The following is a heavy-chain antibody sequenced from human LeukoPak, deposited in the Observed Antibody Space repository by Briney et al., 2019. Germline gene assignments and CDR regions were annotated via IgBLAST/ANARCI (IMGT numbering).Heavy chain of an antibody. J-gene: IGHJ6*03. V-gene: IGHV4-39*07. CDR3: ARVRRNLEWFPHPHFYYYYMDV. CDR2: IYYSGST. CDR1: GGSISSSSYY. D-gene: IGHD3-3*01. Sequence: SETLSLTCTVSGGSISSSSYYWGWIRQPPGKGLEWIGSIYYSGSTYYNPSLKSRVTISVATSKNQFSLKLSSVSAADTAVYYCARVRRNLEWFPHPHFYYYYMDVWGKGTTVTVSS.